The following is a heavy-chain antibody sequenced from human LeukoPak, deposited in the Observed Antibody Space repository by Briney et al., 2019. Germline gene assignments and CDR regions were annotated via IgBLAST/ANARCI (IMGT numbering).Heavy chain of an antibody. Sequence: SETLSLTCTVSGGSISSYYWSWIRQPPGKGLEWIGYIYYSGSTNYNPSLKSRVTISVDTSKNQFSLKLSSVTAADTAVYYCARDYGDFYSSLGLGYWGQGTLVTVSS. CDR1: GGSISSYY. V-gene: IGHV4-4*08. CDR2: IYYSGST. J-gene: IGHJ4*02. CDR3: ARDYGDFYSSLGLGY. D-gene: IGHD4-17*01.